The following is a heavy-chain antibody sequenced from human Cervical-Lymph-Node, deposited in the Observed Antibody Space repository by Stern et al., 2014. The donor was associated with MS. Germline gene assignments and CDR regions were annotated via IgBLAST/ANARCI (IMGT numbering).Heavy chain of an antibody. V-gene: IGHV4-38-2*02. D-gene: IGHD5-12*01. CDR2: IHHSGST. CDR3: AAGYSALNYFNY. CDR1: GDSITSPYY. J-gene: IGHJ4*02. Sequence: QLQLQESGPGLVKPSETLSLTCTVAGDSITSPYYWGWIRQPPGKGLEWIGSIHHSGSTYYNPSLKRRGAISVDTSKDAVSPEMGSVTAADTAVYYCAAGYSALNYFNYWGRGILVTVSS.